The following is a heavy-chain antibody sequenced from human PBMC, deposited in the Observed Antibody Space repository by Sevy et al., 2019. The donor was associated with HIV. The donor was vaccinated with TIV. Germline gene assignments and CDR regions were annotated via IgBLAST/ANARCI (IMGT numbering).Heavy chain of an antibody. CDR3: ARDDYDYVWGSYS. D-gene: IGHD3-16*01. J-gene: IGHJ5*02. CDR1: GFTFSSYA. Sequence: GGSLRLSCAASGFTFSSYAMSWVRQAPGKGLEWVSAISGSGGSTYYADSVKGRFTISRDNSKNTLYLQMNSLRAEDTAVDYCARDDYDYVWGSYSWGQGTLVTVSS. V-gene: IGHV3-23*01. CDR2: ISGSGGST.